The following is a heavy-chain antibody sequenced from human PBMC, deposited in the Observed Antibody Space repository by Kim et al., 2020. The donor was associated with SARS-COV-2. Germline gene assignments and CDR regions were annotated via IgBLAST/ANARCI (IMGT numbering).Heavy chain of an antibody. Sequence: GGSLRLSCAASGFSFSSYGMTWVRQAPGKGLEWVSSISANGATTYNADSVKGRFTISRDNSKNTLYLQMNSLRAEDTAVYYCAKPIAVAGVYDCWGQGTLVTVSS. CDR3: AKPIAVAGVYDC. CDR2: ISANGATT. D-gene: IGHD6-19*01. V-gene: IGHV3-23*01. J-gene: IGHJ4*02. CDR1: GFSFSSYG.